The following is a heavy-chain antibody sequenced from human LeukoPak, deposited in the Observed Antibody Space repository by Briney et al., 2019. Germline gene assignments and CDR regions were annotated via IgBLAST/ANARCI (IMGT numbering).Heavy chain of an antibody. J-gene: IGHJ4*02. CDR1: GYSISSAYY. D-gene: IGHD7-27*01. CDR3: ARGFRGDNFDY. V-gene: IGHV4-38-2*02. CDR2: MYHSGST. Sequence: SETLSLTCSVSGYSISSAYYWGWIRPPPGKGLEWIGTMYHSGSTNYNPSLKSRVTISVDTSKNQFSLKLSSVTAADTAVYFCARGFRGDNFDYWGQGTLVTVSP.